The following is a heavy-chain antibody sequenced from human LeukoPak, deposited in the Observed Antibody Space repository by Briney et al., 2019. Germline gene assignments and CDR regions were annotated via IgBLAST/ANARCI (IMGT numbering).Heavy chain of an antibody. Sequence: SQTLSLTCTVSGGSVSSGNYYWTWIRQPPGKGLEWIGYIYYSGSTNYNPSLKSRVTISVDKSKNQFSLKLSSVTAADTAVYYCARGPYCSGGSCLGGGAFDIWGQGTMVTVSS. CDR2: IYYSGST. CDR1: GGSVSSGNYY. CDR3: ARGPYCSGGSCLGGGAFDI. J-gene: IGHJ3*02. V-gene: IGHV4-61*01. D-gene: IGHD2-15*01.